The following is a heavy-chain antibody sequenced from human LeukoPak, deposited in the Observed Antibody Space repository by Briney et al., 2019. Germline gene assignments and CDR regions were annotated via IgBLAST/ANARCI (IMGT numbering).Heavy chain of an antibody. J-gene: IGHJ6*02. CDR1: GGTFSSYA. CDR2: IIPIFGTA. CDR3: ATGGVAADYYYYGTDV. Sequence: SVKVSCKASGGTFSSYAISWVRQAPGQGLEWMGGIIPIFGTANYAQKFQGRVTITADESTSTAYMELSSLRSEDTAVYYCATGGVAADYYYYGTDVWGQGTTVTVSS. V-gene: IGHV1-69*01. D-gene: IGHD6-13*01.